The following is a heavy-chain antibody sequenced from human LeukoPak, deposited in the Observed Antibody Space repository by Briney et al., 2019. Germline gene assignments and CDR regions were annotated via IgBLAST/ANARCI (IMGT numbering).Heavy chain of an antibody. V-gene: IGHV3-23*01. CDR3: ATSRYCSGGDCYSLAFDI. CDR1: GFTFIHYA. Sequence: GGSLRLSCSASGFTFIHYAMNWVRQAPGKGLEWVSGISGNGGGTYYADSVKGRFTISRDNSKNTLYLQMNSLRAEDMAVYYCATSRYCSGGDCYSLAFDIWGQGTMVTVSS. J-gene: IGHJ3*02. D-gene: IGHD2-15*01. CDR2: ISGNGGGT.